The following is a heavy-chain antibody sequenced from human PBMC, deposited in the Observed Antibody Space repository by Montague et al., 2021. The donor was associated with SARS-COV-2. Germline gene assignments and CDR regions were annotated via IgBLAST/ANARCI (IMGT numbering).Heavy chain of an antibody. J-gene: IGHJ4*02. D-gene: IGHD3-16*02. Sequence: SLRLSCAASGFTLSSYAMHWVRQAPGKGLEWVAVISFDGSNKYYADPVKGRFTISRDNSKNTLYLQMNSLRAEDTAVYYCLGELSLSLDYWGQGTLVTVSS. CDR1: GFTLSSYA. V-gene: IGHV3-30-3*01. CDR2: ISFDGSNK. CDR3: LGELSLSLDY.